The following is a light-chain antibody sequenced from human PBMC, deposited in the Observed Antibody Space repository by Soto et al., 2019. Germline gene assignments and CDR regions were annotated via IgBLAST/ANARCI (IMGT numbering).Light chain of an antibody. CDR2: GAS. J-gene: IGKJ1*01. CDR1: QSISSSY. Sequence: IVLTQSPGTLSLSPGERATLSCRASQSISSSYLTWYQQRPGQAPRLLIYGASIRATGIPDRFSGSGSGTDFTLTISRLEPEDFAVYYCQQPWTFGQGTKVDI. V-gene: IGKV3-20*01. CDR3: QQPWT.